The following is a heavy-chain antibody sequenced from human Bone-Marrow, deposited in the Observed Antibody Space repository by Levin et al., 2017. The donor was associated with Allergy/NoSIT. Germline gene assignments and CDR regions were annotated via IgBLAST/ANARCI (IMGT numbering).Heavy chain of an antibody. CDR1: GVSISSGTYY. J-gene: IGHJ5*02. V-gene: IGHV4-39*01. Sequence: LQTLSLTCTVSGVSISSGTYYWGWIRQPPGKGLEWIGSIYYSGNPYYKPSLKSRVTISVDTSNNQFSLKLTSVTAADTAVYYCARHASWFDPWGQGTLVTVSS. CDR3: ARHASWFDP. CDR2: IYYSGNP.